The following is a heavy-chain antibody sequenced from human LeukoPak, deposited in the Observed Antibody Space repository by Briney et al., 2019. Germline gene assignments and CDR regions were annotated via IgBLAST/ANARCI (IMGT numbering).Heavy chain of an antibody. CDR1: GFTFSSYN. V-gene: IGHV3-21*01. Sequence: GGSLRLSCAASGFTFSSYNMNWVRQAPGKGLEWVSSITSSSSYIYYADSVKGRFTISRDNAKNSLYLQMNSLRAEDTAVYYCARDPYSGSYGDYYYYYMDLWGQGTTVTISS. J-gene: IGHJ6*03. D-gene: IGHD1-26*01. CDR2: ITSSSSYI. CDR3: ARDPYSGSYGDYYYYYMDL.